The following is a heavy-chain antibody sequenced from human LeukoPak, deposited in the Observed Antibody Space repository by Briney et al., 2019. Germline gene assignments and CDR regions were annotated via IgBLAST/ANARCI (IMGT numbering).Heavy chain of an antibody. V-gene: IGHV4-39*07. J-gene: IGHJ5*02. CDR1: GGSISSSSYY. CDR2: IYYSGST. Sequence: SETLSLTCTVSGGSISSSSYYWGWIRQPPGKGLEWIGSIYYSGSTYYNPSLKSRVTISVDTSKNQLSLKLSSVTAADTAVYYCARRAAGITMVRGVMGFDPWGQGTLVTVSS. CDR3: ARRAAGITMVRGVMGFDP. D-gene: IGHD3-10*01.